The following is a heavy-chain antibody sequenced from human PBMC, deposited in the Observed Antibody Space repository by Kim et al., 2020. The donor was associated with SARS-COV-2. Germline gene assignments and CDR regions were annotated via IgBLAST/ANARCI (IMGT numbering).Heavy chain of an antibody. CDR2: ITKTSSTI. J-gene: IGHJ3*01. V-gene: IGHV3-48*02. CDR3: VRDRWGGAFDF. D-gene: IGHD3-16*01. CDR1: GFTFSAYD. Sequence: GGSLRLSCATSGFTFSAYDMNWVRQAPGKGLEWLSFITKTSSTIYYADSVKGRFTISRDNAKNSLYLQMGSLTDEDTAVYFCVRDRWGGAFDFWGQAT.